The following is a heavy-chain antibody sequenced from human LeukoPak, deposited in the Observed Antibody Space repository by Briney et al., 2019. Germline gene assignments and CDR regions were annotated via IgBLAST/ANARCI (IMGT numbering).Heavy chain of an antibody. V-gene: IGHV4-4*07. CDR1: GGSISSYY. J-gene: IGHJ3*02. Sequence: SETLSLTCTVSGGSISSYYWSWIRQPAGKGLEWIGRIYTSGSTYYNPSLKSRVTISVDTSRNQFSLKLSSVTAADTAVYYCARQPYDILTGYYGAFDIWGQGTMVTVSS. D-gene: IGHD3-9*01. CDR3: ARQPYDILTGYYGAFDI. CDR2: IYTSGST.